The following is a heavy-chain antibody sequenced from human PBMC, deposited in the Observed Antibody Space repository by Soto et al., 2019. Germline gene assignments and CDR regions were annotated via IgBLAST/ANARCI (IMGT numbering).Heavy chain of an antibody. Sequence: EVLLLESGGGLVQPGGSLRLSSEASGFSFSSFAMNWVRQAPGQGLEWVSAIGDSGASTYYADSVKGRFTISRDNSRNTLYLQLNSLSAEDTAVYYCAKGVELDVWGNGTTVTVSS. CDR1: GFSFSSFA. CDR2: IGDSGAST. CDR3: AKGVELDV. V-gene: IGHV3-23*01. D-gene: IGHD1-26*01. J-gene: IGHJ6*04.